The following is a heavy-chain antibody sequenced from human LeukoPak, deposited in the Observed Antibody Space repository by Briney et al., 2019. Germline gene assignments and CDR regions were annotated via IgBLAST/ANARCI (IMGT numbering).Heavy chain of an antibody. CDR3: ARDDSSGYYGAGNAFDI. D-gene: IGHD3-22*01. J-gene: IGHJ3*02. CDR1: GGSISSYY. V-gene: IGHV4-4*07. Sequence: PSETLSLTCTVSGGSISSYYWSWIRQPAGKGLEWIGRIYTSGSTNHNPSLKSRVTMSVDTSKNQFSLKLSSVTAADTAVYYCARDDSSGYYGAGNAFDIWGQGTMVTVSS. CDR2: IYTSGST.